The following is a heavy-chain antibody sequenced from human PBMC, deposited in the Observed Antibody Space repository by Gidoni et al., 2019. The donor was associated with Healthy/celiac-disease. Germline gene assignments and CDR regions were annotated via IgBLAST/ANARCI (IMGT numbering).Heavy chain of an antibody. CDR2: INPIGGST. Sequence: QVQLVQSGAEVKKPGASVKVSCKASGYTFTSYYMHWVRQAPGQGLEWMGIINPIGGSTSDAQKFQGRVTMTRDTSTSTVYMELSSLRSEDTAVYYCARVPIAAAGTPLYYFDYWGQGTLVTVSS. J-gene: IGHJ4*02. CDR3: ARVPIAAAGTPLYYFDY. V-gene: IGHV1-46*01. CDR1: GYTFTSYY. D-gene: IGHD6-13*01.